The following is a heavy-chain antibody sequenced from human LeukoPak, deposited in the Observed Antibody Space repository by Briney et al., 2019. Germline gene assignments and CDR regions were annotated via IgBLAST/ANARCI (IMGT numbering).Heavy chain of an antibody. CDR3: ARDRVYCSSTSCYPFDY. CDR1: GYTFTSYG. J-gene: IGHJ4*02. CDR2: ISAYNGNT. Sequence: ASVKVSCKASGYTFTSYGISWVRQAPGQGLEWMGWISAYNGNTNYAQKLQGRVTMTTDTSTSTAYMELRSLRSDDTAVYYCARDRVYCSSTSCYPFDYWGQGTLVTVSS. D-gene: IGHD2-2*01. V-gene: IGHV1-18*01.